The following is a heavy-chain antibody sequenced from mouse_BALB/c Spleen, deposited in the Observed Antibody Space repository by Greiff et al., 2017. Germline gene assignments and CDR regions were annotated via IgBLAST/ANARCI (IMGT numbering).Heavy chain of an antibody. V-gene: IGHV1-47*01. CDR1: GFTFTTYP. CDR3: ARGGYGSSYAYHMDY. Sequence: VQLQQSGAELVKPGASVKMSCKASGFTFTTYPIEWVKQNHGKSLEWIGNFHPYNDDTKYNEKFKGKAKLTVEKSSSTVYLELSRLTADDSAVYYCARGGYGSSYAYHMDYWGQGTTLTVSS. J-gene: IGHJ2*01. D-gene: IGHD1-1*01. CDR2: FHPYNDDT.